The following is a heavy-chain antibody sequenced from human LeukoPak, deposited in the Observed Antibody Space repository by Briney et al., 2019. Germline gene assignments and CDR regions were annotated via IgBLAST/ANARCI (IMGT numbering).Heavy chain of an antibody. Sequence: ASVKVSCTASGYTFTGYYMHWVRQAPGQGLEWMGWINPNSGGTNYAQKFQGRVTMTRDTSISTAYMELSRLRSDDTAVYYCARSSRFLVNYGSGSYYPIFDYWGQGTLVTVSS. CDR3: ARSSRFLVNYGSGSYYPIFDY. CDR2: INPNSGGT. V-gene: IGHV1-2*02. J-gene: IGHJ4*02. CDR1: GYTFTGYY. D-gene: IGHD3-10*01.